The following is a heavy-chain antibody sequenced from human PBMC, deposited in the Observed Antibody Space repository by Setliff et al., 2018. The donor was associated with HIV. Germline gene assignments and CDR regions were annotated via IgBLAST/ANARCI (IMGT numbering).Heavy chain of an antibody. J-gene: IGHJ4*02. CDR3: ARSPRYSSGWYDSYFDQ. CDR2: SIPMYGTS. CDR1: GGTFSSYA. D-gene: IGHD6-19*01. Sequence: GASVKVSCKASGGTFSSYAISWVRQAPGQGLEWMGGSIPMYGTSNYAQKFQGRVTITTDGSTSTAYMELSRLRSDDTAVYYCARSPRYSSGWYDSYFDQWGQGTLVTVSS. V-gene: IGHV1-69*05.